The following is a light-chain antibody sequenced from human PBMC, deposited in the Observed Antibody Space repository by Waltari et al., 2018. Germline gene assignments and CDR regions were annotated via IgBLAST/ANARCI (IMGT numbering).Light chain of an antibody. J-gene: IGKJ4*01. CDR3: QQYNNWPPAT. CDR1: QSVSSN. CDR2: ATS. Sequence: TLSVSPGERATLSCRASQSVSSNLAWYQQKPGQAPRLLIYATSTRATGVPDRFSGSGSETEFTLTISSLQSEDFAVYYCQQYNNWPPATFGGGTKVEIK. V-gene: IGKV3-15*01.